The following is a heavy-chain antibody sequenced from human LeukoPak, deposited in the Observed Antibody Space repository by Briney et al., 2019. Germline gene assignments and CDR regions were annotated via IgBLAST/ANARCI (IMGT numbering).Heavy chain of an antibody. CDR3: ARHPNGGYIGAFDM. Sequence: GGSLRLSCTASGFTFSAYAMMWVRQAPGKGPEWVSAIRGGGGSAFYADSVKGRFTISRDNSKYTLFLQMNSLRAEDTAVYYCARHPNGGYIGAFDMWGPGTMVTASS. V-gene: IGHV3-23*01. CDR1: GFTFSAYA. J-gene: IGHJ3*02. D-gene: IGHD4-17*01. CDR2: IRGGGGSA.